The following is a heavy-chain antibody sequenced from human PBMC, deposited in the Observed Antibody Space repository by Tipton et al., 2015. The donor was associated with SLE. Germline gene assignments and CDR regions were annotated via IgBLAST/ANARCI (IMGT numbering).Heavy chain of an antibody. CDR3: ARGNVAADGALDV. CDR2: LFHSGST. J-gene: IGHJ3*01. D-gene: IGHD6-13*01. CDR1: GYSISSGSY. V-gene: IGHV4-38-2*01. Sequence: TLSLTCAVSGYSISSGSYWGWIRQPPGKGLEWIGCLFHSGSTYYNPSLKSRVTMSVDTSKNQFSLTVNSVTAADTAVYYCARGNVAADGALDVWGQGTMVTVSS.